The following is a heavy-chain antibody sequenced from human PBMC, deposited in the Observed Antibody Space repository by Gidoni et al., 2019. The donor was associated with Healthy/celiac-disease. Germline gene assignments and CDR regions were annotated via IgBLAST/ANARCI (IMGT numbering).Heavy chain of an antibody. V-gene: IGHV4-39*07. CDR2: IYYSRST. J-gene: IGHJ4*02. Sequence: QLQLQVSGPGLVMPSATLSLTCTVPGGAIRCSSYYWGWIRQPPGKGLEWIGSIYYSRSTYYNPALKSRVTISVDTSKNQFSLKLSSVTAADTAVYYCARDQIRSSGSYLDYFDYWGQGTLVTVSS. CDR1: GGAIRCSSYY. D-gene: IGHD1-26*01. CDR3: ARDQIRSSGSYLDYFDY.